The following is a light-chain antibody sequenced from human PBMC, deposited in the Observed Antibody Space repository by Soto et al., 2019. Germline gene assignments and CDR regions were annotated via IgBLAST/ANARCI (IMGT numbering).Light chain of an antibody. V-gene: IGLV2-11*01. CDR2: DVT. Sequence: QSALTQPASVSGSAGQSITISCSGTMRDVGAYNLVSWYQQHPGTAPKLIIYDVTKWPSGVPDRFSGSKSGNTASLTISGLQAEDEADYYCCSYAGSYTHVFGTGTKLTVL. J-gene: IGLJ1*01. CDR1: MRDVGAYNL. CDR3: CSYAGSYTHV.